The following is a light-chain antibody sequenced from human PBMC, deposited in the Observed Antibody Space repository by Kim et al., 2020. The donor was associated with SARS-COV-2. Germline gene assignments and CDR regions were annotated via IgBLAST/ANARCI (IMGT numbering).Light chain of an antibody. J-gene: IGLJ3*02. CDR3: CSYAGRWV. V-gene: IGLV2-11*01. CDR2: DVS. CDR1: SSDVGCYNY. Sequence: SPGQSVTISCTGTSSDVGCYNYVSWYQQHPGKAPKLMISDVSKRPSGVPDRFSGSKSGNTASLTISGLQAEDEADYYCCSYAGRWVFGGGTQLTVL.